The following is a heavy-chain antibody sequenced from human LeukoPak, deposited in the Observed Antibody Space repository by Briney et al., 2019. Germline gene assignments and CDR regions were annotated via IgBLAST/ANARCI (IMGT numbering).Heavy chain of an antibody. CDR2: ISYDGSKK. D-gene: IGHD1-26*01. Sequence: GGSLRLSCAASGFRFSNYGMYWVRQAPGKGLEWLALISYDGSKKYYADSVEGRLTISRDNSKNTLFLQMSSLRPEDTVLYYCAKEWLWEGFYYGPNVWGQGTTVTVSS. J-gene: IGHJ6*02. V-gene: IGHV3-30*18. CDR3: AKEWLWEGFYYGPNV. CDR1: GFRFSNYG.